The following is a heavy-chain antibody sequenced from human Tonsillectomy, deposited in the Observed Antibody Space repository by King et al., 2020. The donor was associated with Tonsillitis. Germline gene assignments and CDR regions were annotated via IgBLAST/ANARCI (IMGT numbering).Heavy chain of an antibody. CDR1: GGSFSGYY. D-gene: IGHD3-3*01. Sequence: VQLQQWGAGLLKPSETLSLTCAVYGGSFSGYYWSWIRQPPGKGLEWIGEINHSGSTNYNPSLKSRVTISVDTSKNQFSLKLSSVTAADTAVYYCARGLLDYDLPGGWFDPWGQGTLVTVSS. J-gene: IGHJ5*02. V-gene: IGHV4-34*01. CDR3: ARGLLDYDLPGGWFDP. CDR2: INHSGST.